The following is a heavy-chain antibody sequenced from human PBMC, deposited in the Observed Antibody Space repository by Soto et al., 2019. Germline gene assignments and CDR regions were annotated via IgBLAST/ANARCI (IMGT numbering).Heavy chain of an antibody. CDR2: IYTSGST. CDR3: ARETSSGWYYYGMDV. Sequence: SETLSLTCTVSGGSISSYYWSWIRQPAGKGLEWIGRIYTSGSTNYNPSLKSRVTMSVDTSKNQFSLKLSSVTAADTAVYYCARETSSGWYYYGMDVWGQGTTVTVSS. J-gene: IGHJ6*02. V-gene: IGHV4-4*07. D-gene: IGHD6-19*01. CDR1: GGSISSYY.